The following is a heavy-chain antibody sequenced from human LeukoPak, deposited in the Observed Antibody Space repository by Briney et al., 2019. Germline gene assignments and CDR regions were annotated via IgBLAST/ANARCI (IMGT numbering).Heavy chain of an antibody. CDR2: IYYSGST. J-gene: IGHJ4*02. D-gene: IGHD3-22*01. CDR3: ARKYYYDSSGYYWPRSSEFLYYFDY. Sequence: SETLSLTCTVSGGSISGSSYSWGWIRQPPGKGLEWIGSIYYSGSTYYNPSLKSRVTISVDTSKNQFSLKLSSVTAADTAVYYCARKYYYDSSGYYWPRSSEFLYYFDYWGQGTLVTVSS. V-gene: IGHV4-39*07. CDR1: GGSISGSSYS.